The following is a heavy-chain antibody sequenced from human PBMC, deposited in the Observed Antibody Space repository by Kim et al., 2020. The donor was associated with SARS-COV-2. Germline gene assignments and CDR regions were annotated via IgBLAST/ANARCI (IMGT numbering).Heavy chain of an antibody. Sequence: GGSLRLSCAASGFTFSSYGMHWVRQAPGKGLEWVAVIWYDGSNKYYADSVKGRFTISRDNSKNTLYLQMNSLRAEDTAVYYCARDPMPGSGSVWWSATPGYFDYWGQGTLVTVSS. CDR1: GFTFSSYG. V-gene: IGHV3-33*01. CDR2: IWYDGSNK. J-gene: IGHJ4*02. CDR3: ARDPMPGSGSVWWSATPGYFDY. D-gene: IGHD3-10*01.